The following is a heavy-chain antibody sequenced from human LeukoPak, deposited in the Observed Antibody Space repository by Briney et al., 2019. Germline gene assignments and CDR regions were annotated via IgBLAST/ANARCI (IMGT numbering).Heavy chain of an antibody. CDR2: IYYSGST. J-gene: IGHJ4*02. CDR1: GGSISSGGYS. CDR3: AKLGRLRGVDY. Sequence: SQTLSLTCAVSGGSISSGGYSWSWIRQHPGKGLEWIGYIYYSGSTYYNPSLKSRVTISVDTSKNQFSLKLSSVTAADTAVYYCAKLGRLRGVDYWGQGTLVTVSS. D-gene: IGHD1-1*01. V-gene: IGHV4-31*11.